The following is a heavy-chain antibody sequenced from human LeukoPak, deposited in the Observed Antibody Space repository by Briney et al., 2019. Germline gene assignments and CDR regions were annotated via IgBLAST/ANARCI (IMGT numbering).Heavy chain of an antibody. J-gene: IGHJ6*03. D-gene: IGHD6-6*01. CDR1: GGSISSYH. Sequence: SETLSLTCTVSGGSISSYHWNWIRQPPGKGLEWIAYISNTGASNYNTSLKSRITISVDTSKNQFSLTLASVAATDTAVDYCARGVRGSSSSYYSSSYYYYHMDVWGKGTTVLVSS. CDR2: ISNTGAS. CDR3: ARGVRGSSSSYYSSSYYYYHMDV. V-gene: IGHV4-59*08.